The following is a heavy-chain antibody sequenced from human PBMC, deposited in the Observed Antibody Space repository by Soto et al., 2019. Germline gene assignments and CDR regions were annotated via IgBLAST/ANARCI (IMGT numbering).Heavy chain of an antibody. V-gene: IGHV1-18*04. CDR3: ARVRDLYSNYDGMEV. CDR1: GYTFTSYG. D-gene: IGHD4-4*01. Sequence: ASVKISCKASGYTFTSYGISWVRQAPGQGLEWMGWISAYNGNTNYAQKLQGRVTMTTDTYTSTAYMELRSLRSDDTAVYYCARVRDLYSNYDGMEVWGQGTKVTVSS. CDR2: ISAYNGNT. J-gene: IGHJ6*02.